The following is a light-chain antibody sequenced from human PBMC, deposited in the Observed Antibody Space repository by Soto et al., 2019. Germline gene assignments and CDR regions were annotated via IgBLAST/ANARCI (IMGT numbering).Light chain of an antibody. CDR1: QDISSY. V-gene: IGKV1-9*01. CDR2: AAS. CDR3: QQFNSYPYT. Sequence: DIQLTQSPSFLSASVGDRVTITCRASQDISSYLAWYQQKPGKAPNLLIYAASTLQSGVPSRFSGSGSGTEFTLTINSLQPEDFATYYCQQFNSYPYTFGQGTKLEI. J-gene: IGKJ2*01.